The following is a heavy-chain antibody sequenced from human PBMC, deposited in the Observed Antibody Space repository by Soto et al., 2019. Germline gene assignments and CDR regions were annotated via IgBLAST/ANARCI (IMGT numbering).Heavy chain of an antibody. V-gene: IGHV4-4*02. CDR3: TKNSAYALDY. Sequence: SETLSLTCGVSRGSVSRDNWWSWVRQSPGKGLEWIGEVHYYGGTNYNPSLESRVTISVDTSRNEFSLRLNSVTAADTAIYYCTKNSAYALDYWGQGILVTVSS. J-gene: IGHJ4*02. D-gene: IGHD4-17*01. CDR1: RGSVSRDNW. CDR2: VHYYGGT.